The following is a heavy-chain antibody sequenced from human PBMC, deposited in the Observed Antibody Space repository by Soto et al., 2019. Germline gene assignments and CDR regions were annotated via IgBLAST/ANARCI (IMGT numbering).Heavy chain of an antibody. D-gene: IGHD3-10*01. V-gene: IGHV3-64*01. Sequence: EVQLVESGGGLVQPGGSLRLSCAASGFTFSSYAMHWVRQAPGKGLEYVSAISFNGGSTYYANSVKGRFTISRDNSXXTLYLQMGSLRAEDMAVYYCARPYGSGSYYNGLRYWGQGTLVTVSS. CDR2: ISFNGGST. CDR1: GFTFSSYA. CDR3: ARPYGSGSYYNGLRY. J-gene: IGHJ4*02.